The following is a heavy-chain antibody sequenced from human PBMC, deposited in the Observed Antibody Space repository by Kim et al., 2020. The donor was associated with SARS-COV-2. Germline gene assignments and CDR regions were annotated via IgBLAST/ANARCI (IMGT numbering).Heavy chain of an antibody. D-gene: IGHD3-9*01. V-gene: IGHV1-46*01. CDR2: INPSGGST. CDR3: ARGLRYFDWLLRGDAFDI. Sequence: ASVKVSCKASGYTFTSYYMHWVRQAPGQGLEWMGIINPSGGSTSYAQKFQGRVTMTRDTSTSTVYMELSSLRSEDTAVYYCARGLRYFDWLLRGDAFDIWGQGTMVTVSS. CDR1: GYTFTSYY. J-gene: IGHJ3*02.